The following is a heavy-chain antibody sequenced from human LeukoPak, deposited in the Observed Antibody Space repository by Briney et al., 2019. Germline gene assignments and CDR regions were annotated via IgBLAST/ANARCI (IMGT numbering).Heavy chain of an antibody. Sequence: SETLSLTCAVFGGSISSYNWWSWVRQPPGKGLEWIGEIFHSGSANYNPSLKSRVIISVDKFNNQLSLKLSSVTAADTAVYYCARHDPFVFDIWGQGTMVTVSS. CDR3: ARHDPFVFDI. CDR1: GGSISSYNW. CDR2: IFHSGSA. D-gene: IGHD3-3*01. V-gene: IGHV4/OR15-8*01. J-gene: IGHJ3*02.